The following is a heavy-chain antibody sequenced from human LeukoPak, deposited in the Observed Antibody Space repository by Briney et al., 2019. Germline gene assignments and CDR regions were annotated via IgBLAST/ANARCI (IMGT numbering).Heavy chain of an antibody. CDR3: AKGIRTMGGTNIDS. CDR1: GFTFSNCG. V-gene: IGHV3-30*02. CDR2: IQYDGSHK. D-gene: IGHD4/OR15-4a*01. J-gene: IGHJ5*01. Sequence: GGSLRLSCAPSGFTFSNCGMQWVRQSPDKGLEWVSFIQYDGSHKYYVDSVEGGFTISRANYKNTLNLQMDRQIPEDPAMSYCAKGIRTMGGTNIDSSGQGTL.